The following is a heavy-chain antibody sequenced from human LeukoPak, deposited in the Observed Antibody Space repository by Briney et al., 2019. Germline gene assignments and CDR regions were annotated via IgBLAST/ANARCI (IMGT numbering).Heavy chain of an antibody. J-gene: IGHJ4*02. D-gene: IGHD3-10*01. V-gene: IGHV4-39*07. CDR1: GGSISSSSYY. CDR2: IYYSGST. Sequence: PSETLSLTCTVSGGSISSSSYYWGWIRQPPGKGLEWIGSIYYSGSTYYNPSLKSRVTISVDTSKNQFSLKLSSVTAADTAVYYCASRTADYGSGSHYGYWGQGTLVTVSS. CDR3: ASRTADYGSGSHYGY.